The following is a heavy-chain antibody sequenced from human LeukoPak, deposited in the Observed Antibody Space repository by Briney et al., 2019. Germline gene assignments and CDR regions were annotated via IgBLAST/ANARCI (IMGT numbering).Heavy chain of an antibody. J-gene: IGHJ6*03. Sequence: PSETLSLTCTVSGGSISSYYWSWIRQPAGKGLEGIGRIYTNGSTNYNPSLKSRGTMSVGTSKNQFSLKLSSVTAADTAVYYCARVSGLWSADYYYYMDVWGKGTTVTVSS. CDR3: ARVSGLWSADYYYYMDV. V-gene: IGHV4-4*07. CDR2: IYTNGST. D-gene: IGHD5-18*01. CDR1: GGSISSYY.